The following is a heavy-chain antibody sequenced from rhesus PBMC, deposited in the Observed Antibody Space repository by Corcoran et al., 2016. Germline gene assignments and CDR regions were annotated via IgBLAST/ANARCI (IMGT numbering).Heavy chain of an antibody. CDR2: INSGGGST. J-gene: IGHJ4*01. CDR1: GFTFSSYW. Sequence: EVQLVESGGGLAKPGGSLRLSCAASGFTFSSYWMNWVRQTPGKGLGWISAINSGGGSTYYADSVKARFTISRDNSKNTLSLQMNSLRAEDTAVYYCARGGAAGRDWGQGVLVTVSS. V-gene: IGHV3S42*01. D-gene: IGHD6-13*01. CDR3: ARGGAAGRD.